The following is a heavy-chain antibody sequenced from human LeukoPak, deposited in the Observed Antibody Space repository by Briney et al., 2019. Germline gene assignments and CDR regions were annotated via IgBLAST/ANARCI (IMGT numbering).Heavy chain of an antibody. CDR3: ARVLMARPGYYYYYYMDV. CDR1: GYSISSGYY. D-gene: IGHD2-8*01. V-gene: IGHV4-38-2*01. J-gene: IGHJ6*03. Sequence: SETLSLTCAVSGYSISSGYYWGWIRQPPGKGLEWIGSIYHSGSTYYNPSLKSRVTISVDTSKNQFSLKLSSVTAADTAVYYCARVLMARPGYYYYYYMDVWGKGTTVTVSS. CDR2: IYHSGST.